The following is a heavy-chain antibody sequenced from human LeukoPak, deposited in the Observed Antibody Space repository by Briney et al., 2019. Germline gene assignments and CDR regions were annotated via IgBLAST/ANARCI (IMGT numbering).Heavy chain of an antibody. D-gene: IGHD4-23*01. Sequence: ASETLSLTCTVSGGSISSYYWSWIRQPPGKGLEWIGYIYYSGSTNYNPSLKSRVTISVDTSKNQFSLKLSSVTAVDTAVYYCARDENGGNISWGQGTLVTVSS. CDR3: ARDENGGNIS. V-gene: IGHV4-59*01. CDR2: IYYSGST. J-gene: IGHJ4*02. CDR1: GGSISSYY.